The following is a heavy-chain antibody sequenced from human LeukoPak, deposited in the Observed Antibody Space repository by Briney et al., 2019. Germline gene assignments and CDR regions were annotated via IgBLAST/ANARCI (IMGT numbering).Heavy chain of an antibody. V-gene: IGHV3-53*01. Sequence: GGSLRLSWAASGLTVSSNYMSWVRQAPGKGLEWVSVIYSGGSTYYADSVKGRFTISRDNSKNTLYLQMNSLRAEDTAVYYCARQYESWFDPWGQGTLVTVSS. CDR1: GLTVSSNY. J-gene: IGHJ5*02. CDR2: IYSGGST. D-gene: IGHD3-3*01. CDR3: ARQYESWFDP.